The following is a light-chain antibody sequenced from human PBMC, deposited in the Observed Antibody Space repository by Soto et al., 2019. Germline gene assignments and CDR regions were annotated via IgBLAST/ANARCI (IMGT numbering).Light chain of an antibody. CDR3: VLYMGSGIWV. V-gene: IGLV8-61*01. J-gene: IGLJ3*02. CDR1: SGSVSTTKY. Sequence: QAVVTQEPSFSVSPGGTVTLTCGLSSGSVSTTKYPSWYQQTPGQAPRTLIYSTNSRSSGVPDRFSGSILGNKAALTSTGAQADDESDYYCVLYMGSGIWVFGGGTKVTVL. CDR2: STN.